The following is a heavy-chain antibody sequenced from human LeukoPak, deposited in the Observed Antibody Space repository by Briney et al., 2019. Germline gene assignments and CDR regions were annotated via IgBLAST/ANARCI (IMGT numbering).Heavy chain of an antibody. V-gene: IGHV3-23*01. Sequence: GGSLRLSCAASGFTFSSYAMSWVRQAPGKGLEWVSAISGSGGSTYYADSVKGRFTISRDNSKNTLYLQMNSLRAEDTAVYYCAKAHPPGLRGFLSNFQHWGQGTLVTVSS. CDR1: GFTFSSYA. J-gene: IGHJ1*01. CDR3: AKAHPPGLRGFLSNFQH. D-gene: IGHD5-12*01. CDR2: ISGSGGST.